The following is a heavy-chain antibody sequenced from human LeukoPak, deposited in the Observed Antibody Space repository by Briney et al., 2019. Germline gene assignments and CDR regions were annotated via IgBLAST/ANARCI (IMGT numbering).Heavy chain of an antibody. V-gene: IGHV3-53*01. J-gene: IGHJ4*02. Sequence: GESLKISCAASGFAVSSSNYMTWVRQAPGKGLEWVSVIYNAGSTFYADSVKGRFTISRDNSKNTLYLQMNSLRVEDTAVYYCACEGYSGYGRFFYWGQGTLVTASS. CDR1: GFAVSSSNY. CDR3: ACEGYSGYGRFFY. CDR2: IYNAGST. D-gene: IGHD5-12*01.